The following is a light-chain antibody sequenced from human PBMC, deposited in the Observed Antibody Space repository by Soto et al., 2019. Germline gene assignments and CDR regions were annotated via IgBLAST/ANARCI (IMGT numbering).Light chain of an antibody. V-gene: IGKV3-11*01. Sequence: EIVLTQSPGTLSLSPGERAPLSCRASQSVSSYLAWYQQKPGQAPRLLIYDASNRATGIPARFSGSGSGTDFTLTISSLEPEDFAVYYCQQRSNWPPSTFGQGTRLEIK. CDR2: DAS. CDR3: QQRSNWPPST. CDR1: QSVSSY. J-gene: IGKJ5*01.